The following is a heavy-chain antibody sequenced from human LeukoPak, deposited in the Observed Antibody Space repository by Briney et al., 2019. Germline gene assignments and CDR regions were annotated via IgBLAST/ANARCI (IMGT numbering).Heavy chain of an antibody. D-gene: IGHD6-19*01. CDR1: GGSISSYY. J-gene: IGHJ4*02. CDR3: AIHLRGEAVAGHLQPFDY. V-gene: IGHV4-59*08. Sequence: PSETLSLTCTVSGGSISSYYCNWIRQPPGKGLEWNGYIYYSGSTNYNPSPKSRVTISVDTSKNQFSLKLSSVTAADTAVYFCAIHLRGEAVAGHLQPFDYWGQGTLVTVSS. CDR2: IYYSGST.